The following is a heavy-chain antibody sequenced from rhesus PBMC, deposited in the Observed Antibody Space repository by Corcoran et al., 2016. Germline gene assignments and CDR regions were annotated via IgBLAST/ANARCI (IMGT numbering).Heavy chain of an antibody. D-gene: IGHD6-25*01. CDR1: GGSIRRSY. CDR3: ASDHYSGSFIYFDY. Sequence: QLQLQESGPGLVQPSETLSVTCAVSGGSIRRSYWSWLRQAPETALAWIGYIYGSGSSPNYNPSLKSRVTLSVDTSKTQLSLKLSFLTAADTSVYYCASDHYSGSFIYFDYWGQGVLVTVSS. J-gene: IGHJ4*01. V-gene: IGHV4-169*02. CDR2: IYGSGSSP.